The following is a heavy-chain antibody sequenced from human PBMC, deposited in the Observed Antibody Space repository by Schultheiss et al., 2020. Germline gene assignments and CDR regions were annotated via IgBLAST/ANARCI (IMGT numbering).Heavy chain of an antibody. D-gene: IGHD2-21*02. CDR3: ARDSRLLGDDYYYAMDV. Sequence: GGSLRLSCAASGFTFSSSWMHWVRQAPGKGLVWVSRIKSDGSSTTYADSVKGRFTMSRDNAKNSLYLQMNSLRAEDTAVYYCARDSRLLGDDYYYAMDVWGQGTTVTVSS. CDR2: IKSDGSST. J-gene: IGHJ6*02. V-gene: IGHV3-74*01. CDR1: GFTFSSSW.